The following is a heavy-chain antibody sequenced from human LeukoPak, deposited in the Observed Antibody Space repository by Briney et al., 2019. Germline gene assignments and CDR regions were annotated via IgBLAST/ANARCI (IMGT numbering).Heavy chain of an antibody. V-gene: IGHV3-7*03. Sequence: PGGSLRLSCAASGFTFSRYWMTWVRQAPGKGLEWVANIKQDGSKKNYVDSVKGRFTISRDNAKNSLYLQMNSLRAEDTAVCYCAKVDDSSGYYYMWYFDYWGQGTLVTVSS. J-gene: IGHJ4*02. CDR2: IKQDGSKK. CDR1: GFTFSRYW. CDR3: AKVDDSSGYYYMWYFDY. D-gene: IGHD3-22*01.